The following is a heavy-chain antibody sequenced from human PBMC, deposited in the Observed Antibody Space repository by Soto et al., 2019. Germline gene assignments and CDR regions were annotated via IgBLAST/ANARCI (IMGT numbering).Heavy chain of an antibody. CDR3: ARLKGGVLQPDDY. CDR2: IYYSGST. CDR1: GGSISSYY. J-gene: IGHJ4*02. D-gene: IGHD3-16*01. V-gene: IGHV4-59*08. Sequence: SETLSLTCTVSGGSISSYYWSWIRQPPGKGLEWIGYIYYSGSTNYNPSLKSRVTISVDTSKNQFSLKLSSVTAADTAVYYCARLKGGVLQPDDYWGQGTLVTVSS.